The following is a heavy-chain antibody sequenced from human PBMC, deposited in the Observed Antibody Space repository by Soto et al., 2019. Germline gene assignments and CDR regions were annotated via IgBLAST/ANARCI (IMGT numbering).Heavy chain of an antibody. V-gene: IGHV4-61*01. CDR2: IHSSGRT. D-gene: IGHD2-15*01. Sequence: SETLTVTCTVSGESVSSGYYYWNWIRQPPGKGLAWIGSIHSSGRTNYNPSLRSRVSMSLDTSKNQFSLSLSSVGAADTAIYYCARVVRCTRSGCYYLAMDVWGQAPTVTVSS. CDR3: ARVVRCTRSGCYYLAMDV. J-gene: IGHJ6*02. CDR1: GESVSSGYYY.